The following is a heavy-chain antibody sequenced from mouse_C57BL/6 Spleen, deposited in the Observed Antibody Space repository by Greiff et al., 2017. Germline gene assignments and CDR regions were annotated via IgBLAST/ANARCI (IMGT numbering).Heavy chain of an antibody. Sequence: DVHLVESGGGLVKPGGSLKLSCAASGFTFSSYTMSWVRQTPEKRLEWVATISGGGGNTYYPDSVKGRFTISRDNAKNTLYLQMSSLRSEDTALYYCARTYYSNYPFAYWGQGTLVTVSA. CDR2: ISGGGGNT. J-gene: IGHJ3*01. V-gene: IGHV5-9*01. CDR3: ARTYYSNYPFAY. CDR1: GFTFSSYT. D-gene: IGHD2-5*01.